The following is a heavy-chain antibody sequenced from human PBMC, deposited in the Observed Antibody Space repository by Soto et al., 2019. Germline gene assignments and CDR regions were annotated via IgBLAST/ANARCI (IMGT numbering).Heavy chain of an antibody. D-gene: IGHD2-21*02. Sequence: ASVKVSYKASGYTCTSYAMHWVRQAPGQRLEWMGWINAGNGNTKYSQKFQGRVTITRDTSASTAYMELSSLRSEDTAVYYCARSIVVVTALDYWGQGTLVTVSS. CDR1: GYTCTSYA. V-gene: IGHV1-3*01. J-gene: IGHJ4*02. CDR2: INAGNGNT. CDR3: ARSIVVVTALDY.